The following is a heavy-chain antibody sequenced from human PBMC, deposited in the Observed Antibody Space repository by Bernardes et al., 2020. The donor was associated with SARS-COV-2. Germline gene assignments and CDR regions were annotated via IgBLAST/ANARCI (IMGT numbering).Heavy chain of an antibody. CDR3: GSGNSYVWDY. CDR1: GGSFTSYY. V-gene: IGHV4-34*01. CDR2: IHHSGRT. J-gene: IGHJ4*02. Sequence: LSLTCAVSGGSFTSYYWSWMRQPPGKGLEWIGEIHHSGRTIYNPSLKSRVTISVDTSKNQFSLNLSSVTAADTAVYYCGSGNSYVWDYWVQGTLVTVSS. D-gene: IGHD3-16*01.